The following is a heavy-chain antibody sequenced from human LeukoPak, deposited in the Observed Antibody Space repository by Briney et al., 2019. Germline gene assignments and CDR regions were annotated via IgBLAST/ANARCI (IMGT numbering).Heavy chain of an antibody. D-gene: IGHD4-17*01. V-gene: IGHV1-69*13. J-gene: IGHJ3*02. CDR1: GGTFSIYA. CDR3: AREQVTTLAAAFDI. Sequence: ASVTVSFKASGGTFSIYAISWVRQAPGQGLEWMGGIIPIFGTANYAQKFQGRVTITADESTSTAYMELSSLRSEDTAVYYCAREQVTTLAAAFDIWGQGTMVTVSS. CDR2: IIPIFGTA.